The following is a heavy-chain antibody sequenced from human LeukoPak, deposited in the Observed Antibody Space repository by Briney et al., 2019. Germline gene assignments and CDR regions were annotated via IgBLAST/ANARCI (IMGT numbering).Heavy chain of an antibody. CDR3: ARERGKLGYCSSTSCYGAFDT. Sequence: PGGSLRLSCAASGFTFSTYWMHWVRQAPGKGLVWVSRINSDGSSTSYADSVKGRFTISRDNAKNSLYLQMNSLRAEDTAVYYCARERGKLGYCSSTSCYGAFDTWGQGTMVTVSS. CDR2: INSDGSST. V-gene: IGHV3-74*01. J-gene: IGHJ3*02. D-gene: IGHD2-2*01. CDR1: GFTFSTYW.